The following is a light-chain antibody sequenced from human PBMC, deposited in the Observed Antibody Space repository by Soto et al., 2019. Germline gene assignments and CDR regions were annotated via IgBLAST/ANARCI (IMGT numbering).Light chain of an antibody. Sequence: EIVLAQSPGTLSFSPGERATLSCRASQSVSSSYLAWYQQNPGQAPRLLISGASSRATGIPDRFSGSGSGTDFTLTISRLEPEDFAVYYCQQYGSSRWTFGQGTKVDIK. CDR3: QQYGSSRWT. CDR2: GAS. CDR1: QSVSSSY. V-gene: IGKV3-20*01. J-gene: IGKJ1*01.